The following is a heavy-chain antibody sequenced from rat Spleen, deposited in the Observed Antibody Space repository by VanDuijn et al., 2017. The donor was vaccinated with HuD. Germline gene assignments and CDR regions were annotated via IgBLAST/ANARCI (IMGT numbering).Heavy chain of an antibody. J-gene: IGHJ2*01. Sequence: EVQLVESGGGLVQPGRSLKVSCAASGFTFNNYGMHWIRQAPTEGLEWVASISPSGGSTFYRDSVKGRFTISRDIPKNTVYLQMDSLRSEDTATYYCARRYDFDYWGQGVMVTVSS. CDR3: ARRYDFDY. D-gene: IGHD1-11*01. CDR1: GFTFNNYG. CDR2: ISPSGGST. V-gene: IGHV5-19*01.